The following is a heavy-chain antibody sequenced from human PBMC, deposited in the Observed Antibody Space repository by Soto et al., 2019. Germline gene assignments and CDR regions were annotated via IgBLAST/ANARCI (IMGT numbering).Heavy chain of an antibody. CDR2: INHSGST. V-gene: IGHV4-34*01. J-gene: IGHJ6*02. D-gene: IGHD3-10*01. CDR1: GGSFSGYY. CDR3: ARDNLNYVSGSYYNNYYYYGMDV. Sequence: SETLSLTCAVYGGSFSGYYWSWIRQPQGKGLEWIGEINHSGSTNYNPSLKRRVTISVDTSKNQFSLKLSSVTAADTAVYYCARDNLNYVSGSYYNNYYYYGMDVWGQGTTVTVSS.